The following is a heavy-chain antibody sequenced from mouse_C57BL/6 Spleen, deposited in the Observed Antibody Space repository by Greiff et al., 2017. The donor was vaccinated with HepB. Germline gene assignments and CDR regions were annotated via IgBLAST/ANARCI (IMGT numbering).Heavy chain of an antibody. CDR2: IDPGDGDT. CDR3: GRRGNSIVFDY. Sequence: QVQLKHSGAELVKPGASVKISCTASGYAISDYWMHWVKQRTGKGLEWIGKIDPGDGDTNYNGKFKGKATLTADKSSNTAYMQLGSLTSEDTAVYFCGRRGNSIVFDYWGQGTTLTVSS. J-gene: IGHJ2*01. V-gene: IGHV1-80*01. CDR1: GYAISDYW. D-gene: IGHD2-10*02.